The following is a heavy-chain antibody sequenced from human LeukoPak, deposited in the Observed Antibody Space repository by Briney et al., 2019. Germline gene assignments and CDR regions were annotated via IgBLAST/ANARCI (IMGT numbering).Heavy chain of an antibody. CDR2: IIPIFGTA. CDR3: ARVTHYYYYMDV. J-gene: IGHJ6*03. Sequence: GSSVKVSCKASGGTFSSYAISWVRQAPGQGLEWMGGIIPIFGTAKYAQKFQGRVTITADESTSTAYMELSSLRSDDTAVYYCARVTHYYYYMDVWGKGTTVTVSS. CDR1: GGTFSSYA. V-gene: IGHV1-69*01.